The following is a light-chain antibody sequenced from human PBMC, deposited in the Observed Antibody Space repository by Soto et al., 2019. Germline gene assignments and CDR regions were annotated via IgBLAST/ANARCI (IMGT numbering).Light chain of an antibody. V-gene: IGLV1-40*01. CDR2: GNS. CDR3: QSYDSSLSGSIV. J-gene: IGLJ1*01. CDR1: SSNIGAGYD. Sequence: QCVLTQPPSVSGAPGQRVTISCTGSSSNIGAGYDVHWYQQLPGTAPKLLIYGNSNRPSGVPDRFSGSKSGTSASLAITGLQAEDEADYYCQSYDSSLSGSIVFGTGTKVTVL.